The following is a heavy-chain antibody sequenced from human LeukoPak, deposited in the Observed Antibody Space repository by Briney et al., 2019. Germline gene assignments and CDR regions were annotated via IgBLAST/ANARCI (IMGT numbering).Heavy chain of an antibody. J-gene: IGHJ2*01. D-gene: IGHD6-13*01. CDR1: GFTFSDYY. CDR2: ISSSGSTI. Sequence: GGSLRLSCAASGFTFSDYYMSWIRQAPGKGLEWVSYISSSGSTIYYADSVKGRFTISRDNAKNSLCLQMNSLRAEDTAVYYCARAGYSSTWYSRYFDLWGRGTLVTVSS. CDR3: ARAGYSSTWYSRYFDL. V-gene: IGHV3-11*04.